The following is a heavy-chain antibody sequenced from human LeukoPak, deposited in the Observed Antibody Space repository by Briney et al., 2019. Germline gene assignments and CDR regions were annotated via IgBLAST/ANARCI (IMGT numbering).Heavy chain of an antibody. CDR1: GYTFTGYY. J-gene: IGHJ3*02. CDR3: ARVPLVVAAHGRAFDI. V-gene: IGHV1-2*02. CDR2: VNPNSGGT. Sequence: ASVKVSCKASGYTFTGYYMHWVRQAPGQGLEWMGWVNPNSGGTNYAQKFQGRVTMTRDTSISTAYMELSRLRSDDTAVYYCARVPLVVAAHGRAFDIWGQGTMVTVSS. D-gene: IGHD2-15*01.